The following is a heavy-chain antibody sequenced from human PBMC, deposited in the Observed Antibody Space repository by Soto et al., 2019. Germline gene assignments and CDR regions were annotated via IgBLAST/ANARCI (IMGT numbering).Heavy chain of an antibody. CDR3: ARDNYDFWSGYYDAYYYGMDV. Sequence: ASVKVSCKASGYTFTSYGISWVRQAPGQGLEWMGWISAYNGNTNYAQKLQGRVTMTTDTSTSTAYMELRSLRSDDTAVYYCARDNYDFWSGYYDAYYYGMDVWGQGTKVTVSS. D-gene: IGHD3-3*01. CDR2: ISAYNGNT. V-gene: IGHV1-18*01. CDR1: GYTFTSYG. J-gene: IGHJ6*02.